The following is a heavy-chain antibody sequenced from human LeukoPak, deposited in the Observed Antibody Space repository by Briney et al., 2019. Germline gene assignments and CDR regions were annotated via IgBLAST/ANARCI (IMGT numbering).Heavy chain of an antibody. D-gene: IGHD3-22*01. J-gene: IGHJ3*02. CDR3: ASWYDSRSVEAFDI. V-gene: IGHV3-66*01. Sequence: TGGSLRLSCAASGFTVSSNYMSWVRQAPGKGLEWVSVIYSGGSTYYADSVKGRFTISRDNSKNTLYLQMNSLRAEDTAVYYCASWYDSRSVEAFDIRGQGTMVTVSS. CDR1: GFTVSSNY. CDR2: IYSGGST.